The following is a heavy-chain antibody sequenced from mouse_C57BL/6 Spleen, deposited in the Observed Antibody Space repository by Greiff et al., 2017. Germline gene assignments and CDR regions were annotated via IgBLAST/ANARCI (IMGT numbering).Heavy chain of an antibody. CDR2: INPNNGGT. CDR3: ARGWFDY. J-gene: IGHJ2*01. D-gene: IGHD2-3*01. V-gene: IGHV1-26*01. CDR1: GYTFTDYY. Sequence: EVQLQQSGPELVKPGASVKISCKASGYTFTDYYMNWVKQSHGKSLEWIGDINPNNGGTSYNQKFKGKATLTVDKSSSTAYMELRSLTSEDSAVYDGARGWFDYWGQGTTLTVSS.